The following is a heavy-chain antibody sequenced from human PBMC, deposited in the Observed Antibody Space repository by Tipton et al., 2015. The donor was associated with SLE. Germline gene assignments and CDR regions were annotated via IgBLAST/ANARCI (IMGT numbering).Heavy chain of an antibody. Sequence: TLSLTCTVSGGSINNYYWTWIRQPPGKGLEWIGHIYNSGSTYYNPSLKSRVTISVDRSKNQFSLKLSSVTAADTAVYYCARGLMVVTLGWFDPWGQGTLVTVSS. D-gene: IGHD4-23*01. J-gene: IGHJ5*02. CDR3: ARGLMVVTLGWFDP. V-gene: IGHV4-59*12. CDR1: GGSINNYY. CDR2: IYNSGST.